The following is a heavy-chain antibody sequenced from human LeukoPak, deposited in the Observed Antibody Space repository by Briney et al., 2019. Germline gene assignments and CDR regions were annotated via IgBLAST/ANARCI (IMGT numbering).Heavy chain of an antibody. V-gene: IGHV1-8*01. Sequence: GASVKVSCKASGYTFTSYDINWVRQATGQGLEWMGWMNPNSGNTGYAQKFQGRVTMTTDTSTSTAYMELRSLRSDDTAVYYCARAPTVTTYFNWGLVNWFDPWGQGTLVTVSS. CDR3: ARAPTVTTYFNWGLVNWFDP. D-gene: IGHD4-17*01. J-gene: IGHJ5*02. CDR2: MNPNSGNT. CDR1: GYTFTSYD.